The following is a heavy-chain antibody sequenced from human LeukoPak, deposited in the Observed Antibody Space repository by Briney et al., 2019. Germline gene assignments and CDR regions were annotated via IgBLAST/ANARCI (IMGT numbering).Heavy chain of an antibody. CDR3: ARSRGNSGSYPLDY. D-gene: IGHD1-26*01. Sequence: PGGSLRLSCEASEFTFSSYSMNWVRQAPGKGLEWVSYISSSSSTIYYAESVKGRFTISRDNAKNSLYLQMNSLRVEDKAVYYCARSRGNSGSYPLDYWGQGTLVTVSS. CDR2: ISSSSSTI. J-gene: IGHJ4*02. V-gene: IGHV3-48*01. CDR1: EFTFSSYS.